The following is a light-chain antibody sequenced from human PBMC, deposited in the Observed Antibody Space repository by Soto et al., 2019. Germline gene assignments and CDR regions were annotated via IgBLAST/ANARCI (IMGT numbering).Light chain of an antibody. J-gene: IGKJ2*01. Sequence: EIVLTQSPGTLSLSPGERATLSCRASQGVSSSYLAWYQQKPGQAPRLLIYGASGRGTGIPDRFSGSGSGTDFTLNISRLEPEDFAVYYWQQYGSLPMYTFGQGTKLEIK. CDR3: QQYGSLPMYT. V-gene: IGKV3-20*01. CDR1: QGVSSSY. CDR2: GAS.